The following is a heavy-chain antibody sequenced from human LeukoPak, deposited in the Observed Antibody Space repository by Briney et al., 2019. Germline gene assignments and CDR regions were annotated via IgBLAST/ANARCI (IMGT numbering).Heavy chain of an antibody. CDR2: ISYDGSNK. J-gene: IGHJ3*02. CDR1: GFTFSSYA. V-gene: IGHV3-30-3*01. D-gene: IGHD6-19*01. CDR3: ARLGWSAFDI. Sequence: GGSLRLSCAASGFTFSSYAMHWVRQAPGKGLEWVAVISYDGSNKYYADSVKGRFTISRDNSKNTLYLQMNSLRAEDTAVYYCARLGWSAFDIWGQGTMVTVSS.